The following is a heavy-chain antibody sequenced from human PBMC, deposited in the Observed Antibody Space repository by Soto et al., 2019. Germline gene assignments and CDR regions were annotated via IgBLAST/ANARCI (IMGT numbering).Heavy chain of an antibody. D-gene: IGHD6-13*01. CDR3: ARDLYSSSWYVRAFDM. CDR1: EYTFTTYS. J-gene: IGHJ3*02. CDR2: INPTSSTT. V-gene: IGHV1-46*03. Sequence: ASVKVSCKASEYTFTTYSLHWVRQAPGQGLEWMGIINPTSSTTSDAQKFQGRVTMTRDMSTSTVYMELSSLRSEDTAVYYCARDLYSSSWYVRAFDMCGQGTMVTVSS.